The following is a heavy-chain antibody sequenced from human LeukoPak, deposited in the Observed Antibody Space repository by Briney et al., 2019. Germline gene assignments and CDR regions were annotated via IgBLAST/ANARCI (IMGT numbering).Heavy chain of an antibody. V-gene: IGHV4-31*03. Sequence: SQTLSLTCTVSGGSISSGGYYWSWIRQHPGKGLEWIGYIYYSGSTYYNPSLKSRVTISVDTPNNQFSLKLNSVTAADTALYYCAKKAGTVVIPPADDAFDIWGQGTMVTVSS. D-gene: IGHD2-2*01. CDR1: GGSISSGGYY. CDR2: IYYSGST. J-gene: IGHJ3*02. CDR3: AKKAGTVVIPPADDAFDI.